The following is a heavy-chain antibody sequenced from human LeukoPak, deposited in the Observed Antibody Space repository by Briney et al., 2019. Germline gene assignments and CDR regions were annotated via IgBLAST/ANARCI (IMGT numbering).Heavy chain of an antibody. CDR3: ARDPLLPGATGGSDY. J-gene: IGHJ4*02. CDR2: ISYDGSNK. CDR1: GFTFSSYG. Sequence: GGSLRLSCAASGFTFSSYGMHWVRQAPGKGLEWVAVISYDGSNKYYADSVKGRFTISRDNSKNTLYLQMNSLRAEDTAVYYCARDPLLPGATGGSDYWGQGTLVTVSS. V-gene: IGHV3-30*03. D-gene: IGHD1-26*01.